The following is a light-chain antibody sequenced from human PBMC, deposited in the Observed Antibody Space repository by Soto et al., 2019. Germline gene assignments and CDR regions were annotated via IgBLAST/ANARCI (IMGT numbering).Light chain of an antibody. CDR1: QSISSW. CDR3: QQYNSFTWT. Sequence: DIQMTQSPSTLSASVGDRVTITCRASQSISSWLAWYQQKPGKAPKLLIYKASSLESGVPSRFRGGGSGTEFTLSISSLQPDDFPPSYCQQYNSFTWTFGQGTKVEIK. V-gene: IGKV1-5*03. J-gene: IGKJ1*01. CDR2: KAS.